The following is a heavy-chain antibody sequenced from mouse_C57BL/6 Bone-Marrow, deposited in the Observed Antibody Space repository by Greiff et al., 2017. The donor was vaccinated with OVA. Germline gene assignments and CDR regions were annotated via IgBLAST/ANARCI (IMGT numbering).Heavy chain of an antibody. V-gene: IGHV1-4*01. CDR2: INPSSGYA. J-gene: IGHJ4*01. Sequence: VQLVESGAELARPGASVKMSCKASGYTFTSYTMHWVKQRPGQGLEWIGYINPSSGYAKYNQKFKDKATLTADKSSSTAYMQLSSLTSEDSAVYYCARWRDYDGDYYAMDYWGQGTSVTVSS. D-gene: IGHD2-4*01. CDR3: ARWRDYDGDYYAMDY. CDR1: GYTFTSYT.